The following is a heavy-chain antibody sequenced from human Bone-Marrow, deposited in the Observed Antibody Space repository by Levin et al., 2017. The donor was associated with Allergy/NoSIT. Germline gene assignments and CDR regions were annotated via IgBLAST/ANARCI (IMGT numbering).Heavy chain of an antibody. J-gene: IGHJ6*03. CDR1: GFTFTRSA. D-gene: IGHD3-3*01. CDR3: AAGALWSDNSYYYMDV. CDR2: IVVGSGNK. Sequence: PTASVKVSCKASGFTFTRSAVQWVRQARGQSLEWIGWIVVGSGNKKYAQNFRERVSITRDVFTSTAYMELSSLRSEDTAVYYCAAGALWSDNSYYYMDVWGRGTTVTVSS. V-gene: IGHV1-58*01.